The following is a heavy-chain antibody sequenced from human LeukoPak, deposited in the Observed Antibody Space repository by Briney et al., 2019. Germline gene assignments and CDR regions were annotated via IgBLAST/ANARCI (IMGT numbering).Heavy chain of an antibody. CDR1: GDSISSYY. CDR3: AASAFDYVWGSYRREFDY. CDR2: IYYSGSI. V-gene: IGHV4-59*01. J-gene: IGHJ4*02. Sequence: SETLSLTCTVSGDSISSYYWSWIRQPPGKGLEWIGNIYYSGSINYDPSLKSLVAISLDKTKKQFSLKLSSVTAADTAVYYSAASAFDYVWGSYRREFDYWGQGTLVTVSS. D-gene: IGHD3-16*02.